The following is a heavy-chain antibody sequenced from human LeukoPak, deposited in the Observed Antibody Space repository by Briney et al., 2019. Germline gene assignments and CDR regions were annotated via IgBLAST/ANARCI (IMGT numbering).Heavy chain of an antibody. V-gene: IGHV3-23*01. Sequence: GGSLRLSCAASGFTFSSYAMSWVRQAPGKGLEWVSAISGSGGSTHYADSVKGRFTISRDSSKNTLYLQMNSLRAEDTAVYYCARYRSYFDYWGQGTLVTVSS. J-gene: IGHJ4*02. CDR2: ISGSGGST. CDR1: GFTFSSYA. CDR3: ARYRSYFDY. D-gene: IGHD5-12*01.